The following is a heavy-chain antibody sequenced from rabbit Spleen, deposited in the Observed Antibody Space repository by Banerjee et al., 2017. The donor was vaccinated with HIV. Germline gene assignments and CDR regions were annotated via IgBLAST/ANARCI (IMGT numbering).Heavy chain of an antibody. CDR3: ARGGAIAGDGINL. CDR2: IDTSSSGFT. D-gene: IGHD2-1*01. V-gene: IGHV1S45*01. CDR1: GVSFSGNSY. J-gene: IGHJ4*01. Sequence: QEQLVESGGDLVKPGASLTLTCIASGVSFSGNSYMCWVRQAPGKGLEWIACIDTSSSGFTYFASWAKGRFTISKTSSTTVTLQMTSLTAADTATYFCARGGAIAGDGINLWGQGTLVTVS.